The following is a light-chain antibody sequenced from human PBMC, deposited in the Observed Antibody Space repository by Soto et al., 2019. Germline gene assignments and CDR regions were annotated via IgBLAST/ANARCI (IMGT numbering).Light chain of an antibody. J-gene: IGKJ4*01. CDR2: AAF. Sequence: EIVMTQSPATLSVSPGETVTLSCRASQSVSTSVAWYQQKPGQAPRLLIYAAFTRATAVPARFSGSGSGTEFALTISGLQSEDFXVYHCQQHKDWPLTFGGGTKVEMK. CDR1: QSVSTS. CDR3: QQHKDWPLT. V-gene: IGKV3-15*01.